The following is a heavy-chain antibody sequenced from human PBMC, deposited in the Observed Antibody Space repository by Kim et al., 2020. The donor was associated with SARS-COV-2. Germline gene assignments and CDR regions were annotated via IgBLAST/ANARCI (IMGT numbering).Heavy chain of an antibody. CDR3: ARPGEGAFDI. CDR1: GFIFRDYY. D-gene: IGHD4-17*01. J-gene: IGHJ3*02. V-gene: IGHV3-11*06. Sequence: GGSLRLSCAASGFIFRDYYMAWIRQAPGQGLEWVAWISRSGSSTDYLDSVKGRFTVSRDNANISLHLQLNSLRVGDSAIYYCARPGEGAFDIWGQGTLVPV. CDR2: ISRSGSST.